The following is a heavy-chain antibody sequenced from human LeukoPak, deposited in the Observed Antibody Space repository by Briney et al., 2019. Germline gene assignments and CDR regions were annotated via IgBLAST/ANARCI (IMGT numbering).Heavy chain of an antibody. Sequence: PSETLSLTCTVSGASISSGDYHWNWIRQPPGKGLEWIGSIYYSGSTYYNPSLKSRVTISVDTSKNQFSLKLSSVTAADTAVYYCAREAGDGSGWYEPFDYWGQGTLVTVSS. CDR1: GASISSGDYH. CDR2: IYYSGST. D-gene: IGHD6-19*01. CDR3: AREAGDGSGWYEPFDY. V-gene: IGHV4-39*07. J-gene: IGHJ4*02.